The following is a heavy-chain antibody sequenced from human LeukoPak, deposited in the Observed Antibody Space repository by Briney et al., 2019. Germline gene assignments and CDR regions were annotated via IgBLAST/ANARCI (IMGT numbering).Heavy chain of an antibody. CDR3: ARGEPSSGWYFPYNWFDP. D-gene: IGHD6-19*01. CDR1: GGSFSGYY. Sequence: SETLSLTRAVYGGSFSGYYWSWIRQPPGKGLEWIGEINHSGSTNYNPSLKSRVTISVDTSKNQFSLKLSSVTAADTAVYYCARGEPSSGWYFPYNWFDPWGQGTLVTVSS. V-gene: IGHV4-34*01. J-gene: IGHJ5*02. CDR2: INHSGST.